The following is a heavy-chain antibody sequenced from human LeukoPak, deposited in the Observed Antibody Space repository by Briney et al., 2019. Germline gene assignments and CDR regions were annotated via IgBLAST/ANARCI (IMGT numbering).Heavy chain of an antibody. CDR3: SRSYDL. CDR2: ISIGDGNT. D-gene: IGHD2-21*01. CDR1: GYTFTSYD. V-gene: IGHV1-18*01. J-gene: IGHJ4*02. Sequence: ASVKVSCKASGYTFTSYDINWVRQATGQGPEWMGWISIGDGNTHYGQKFQDRVSMTRDIGSNTAFLELRSLRSDDTAVYFCSRSYDLWGQGTLVTVSS.